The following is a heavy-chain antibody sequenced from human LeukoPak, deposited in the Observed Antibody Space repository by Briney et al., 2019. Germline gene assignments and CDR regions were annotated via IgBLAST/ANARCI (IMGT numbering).Heavy chain of an antibody. J-gene: IGHJ4*02. CDR3: AREFGYAVTSLDY. V-gene: IGHV4-61*02. D-gene: IGHD4-17*01. Sequence: SQTLSLTWTVAGGSISSGSYYWSWIRQPAGKGLEWIGRIYTSGSTHYNPSLKSRVTISVDTSKNQFSLKLSSVTAADTAVYYCAREFGYAVTSLDYWGQGTLVTVSS. CDR2: IYTSGST. CDR1: GGSISSGSYY.